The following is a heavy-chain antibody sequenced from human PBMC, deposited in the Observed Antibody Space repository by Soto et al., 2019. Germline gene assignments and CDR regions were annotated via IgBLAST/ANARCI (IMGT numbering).Heavy chain of an antibody. Sequence: PGASLRLSCAASGFTFSSYAMSWVRQAPGKGLEWVSAISGSGGSTYYADSVKGRFTISGDNSKNALYLQMNSLRAEDTAVYYCVNGRTYYNFWIGVGGAFDTWGQGKMVS. CDR3: VNGRTYYNFWIGVGGAFDT. CDR2: ISGSGGST. J-gene: IGHJ3*02. D-gene: IGHD3-3*01. CDR1: GFTFSSYA. V-gene: IGHV3-23*01.